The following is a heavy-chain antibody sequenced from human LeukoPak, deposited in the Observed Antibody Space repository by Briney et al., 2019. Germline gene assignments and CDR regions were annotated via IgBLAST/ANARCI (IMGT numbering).Heavy chain of an antibody. CDR2: IYYSGST. CDR3: AGSPGGYSYGQFDY. J-gene: IGHJ4*02. D-gene: IGHD5-18*01. Sequence: PSETLSLTCTVSGGSISSYYWSWIRQPPGKGLEWIGYIYYSGSTNYNPPLKSRVTISVDTSKNQFSLKLSSVTAADTAVYYCAGSPGGYSYGQFDYWGQGTLVTVSS. V-gene: IGHV4-59*01. CDR1: GGSISSYY.